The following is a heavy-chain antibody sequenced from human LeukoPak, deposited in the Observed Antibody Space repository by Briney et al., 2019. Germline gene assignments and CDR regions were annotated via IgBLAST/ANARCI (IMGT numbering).Heavy chain of an antibody. Sequence: PGGSLRLSCAASGFTFSSYSMNWVRQAPGKGLEWVSSISSSSSYIYYADSVKGRFTNSRDNAKNSLYLQMNSLRAEDTAVYYCARDSVTIFGVVIKADYWGQGTLVTVSS. V-gene: IGHV3-21*01. CDR1: GFTFSSYS. J-gene: IGHJ4*02. CDR2: ISSSSSYI. CDR3: ARDSVTIFGVVIKADY. D-gene: IGHD3-3*01.